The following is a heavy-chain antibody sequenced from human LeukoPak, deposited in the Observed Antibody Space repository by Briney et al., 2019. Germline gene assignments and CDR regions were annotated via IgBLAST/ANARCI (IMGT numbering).Heavy chain of an antibody. CDR1: GYTFTSYG. J-gene: IGHJ4*02. CDR3: ARDISPTTVVADFDY. Sequence: ASVKVSCKASGYTFTSYGIIWVRQAPGQGLEWMGWISAYNGNTNYVQKFQGRVTMTTDTSTSTAYMELRSLRSDDTAVYYCARDISPTTVVADFDYWGQGTLVTVSS. D-gene: IGHD4-23*01. V-gene: IGHV1-18*01. CDR2: ISAYNGNT.